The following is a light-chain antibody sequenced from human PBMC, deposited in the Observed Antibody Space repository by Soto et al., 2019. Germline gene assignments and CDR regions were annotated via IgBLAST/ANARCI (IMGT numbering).Light chain of an antibody. Sequence: QSVLTQPPSVSGAPGQRVTISCTGSSSNIGAGYDVHWYQQLPGTAPKLLIYGNSHRPAGVPDRFSGSKSGTSASLSITGIQSEDEADNYCQSYDGSHVGFGGGTKVTVL. CDR3: QSYDGSHVG. CDR1: SSNIGAGYD. CDR2: GNS. J-gene: IGLJ2*01. V-gene: IGLV1-40*01.